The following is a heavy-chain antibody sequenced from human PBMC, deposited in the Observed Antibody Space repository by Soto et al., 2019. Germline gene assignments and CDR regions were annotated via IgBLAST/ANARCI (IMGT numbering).Heavy chain of an antibody. Sequence: SETLSLTCTVSGGSISSYYWSWIRQPPGKGLEWIGYIYYSGSTNYNPSLKSRVTISVDTSKNQFSLKLSSVTAADTAVYYCARGGSSWIDYWGQGTLVTVSS. CDR1: GGSISSYY. CDR3: ARGGSSWIDY. CDR2: IYYSGST. D-gene: IGHD6-13*01. V-gene: IGHV4-59*01. J-gene: IGHJ4*02.